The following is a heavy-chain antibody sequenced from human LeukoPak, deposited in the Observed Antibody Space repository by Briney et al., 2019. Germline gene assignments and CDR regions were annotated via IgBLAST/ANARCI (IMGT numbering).Heavy chain of an antibody. J-gene: IGHJ6*02. CDR2: ISYDGSDK. Sequence: PGGSLRLSCAASGFTFSNYGIHWVRQAPREGLEWVAVISYDGSDKYYADSVKGRFTISRDNSKNTLYLQMNSLRAEDTAVYYCARRYYDVLTGYYYYGMDVWGQGTTVTVSS. CDR3: ARRYYDVLTGYYYYGMDV. CDR1: GFTFSNYG. V-gene: IGHV3-30*03. D-gene: IGHD3-9*01.